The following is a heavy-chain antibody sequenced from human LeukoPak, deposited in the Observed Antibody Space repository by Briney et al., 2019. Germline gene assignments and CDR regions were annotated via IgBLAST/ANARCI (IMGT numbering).Heavy chain of an antibody. CDR3: ARSRSVSNYKGMDV. J-gene: IGHJ6*02. CDR1: GFTFSDYS. V-gene: IGHV3-21*01. CDR2: ISSSSDYI. Sequence: PGGSLRLSCPASGFTFSDYSMSWVRQAPGKGLEWVSSISSSSDYIYYADSVKGRITISRDNARNSLYLQMNSLRAEDTAVYYCARSRSVSNYKGMDVWGQGTTVTVSS. D-gene: IGHD5/OR15-5a*01.